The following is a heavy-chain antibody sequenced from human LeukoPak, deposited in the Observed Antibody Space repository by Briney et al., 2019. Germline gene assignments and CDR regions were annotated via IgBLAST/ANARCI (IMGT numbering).Heavy chain of an antibody. CDR2: IIPIFGTA. Sequence: GASVKVSCKASGYTFTSYGISWVRQAPGQGLEWMGGIIPIFGTANYAQKFQGRVTITADESTSTAYMELSRLRSDDTAVYYCARGPFDYWGQGTLVTVSS. J-gene: IGHJ4*02. V-gene: IGHV1-69*13. CDR1: GYTFTSYG. CDR3: ARGPFDY.